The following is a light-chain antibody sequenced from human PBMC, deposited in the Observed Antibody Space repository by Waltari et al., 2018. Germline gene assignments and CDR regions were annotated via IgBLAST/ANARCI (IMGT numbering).Light chain of an antibody. CDR2: WAS. J-gene: IGKJ2*01. Sequence: DIVMTQSPDSLAVSLGERATINCKSSQSVLYSSNNKNYLAWYHQKPGQPPKLVIYWASTRGSGVPDRFSGSGSGTDFTLTISSLQAEDVAVYYCQQYYSIPYTFGQGTKLEIK. CDR1: QSVLYSSNNKNY. V-gene: IGKV4-1*01. CDR3: QQYYSIPYT.